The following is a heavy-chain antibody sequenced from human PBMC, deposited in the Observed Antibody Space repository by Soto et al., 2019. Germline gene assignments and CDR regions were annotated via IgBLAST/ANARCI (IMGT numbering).Heavy chain of an antibody. Sequence: PSETLSLTCPFSGFSISSSSYYWGWIRQPPGKGLEWIGSIYYSGSTYYNPSLKSRVTISVDTSKNQFSLKLSSVTAADTAVYYCARAGGLGAVAVDYWGQGTLVTVSS. D-gene: IGHD6-19*01. V-gene: IGHV4-39*07. CDR2: IYYSGST. CDR3: ARAGGLGAVAVDY. CDR1: GFSISSSSYY. J-gene: IGHJ4*02.